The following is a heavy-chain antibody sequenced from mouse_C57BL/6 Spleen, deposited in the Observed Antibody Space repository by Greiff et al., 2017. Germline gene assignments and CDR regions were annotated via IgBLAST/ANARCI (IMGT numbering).Heavy chain of an antibody. CDR3: APYYGNYWFAY. CDR1: GYTFTDYY. V-gene: IGHV1-26*01. D-gene: IGHD2-10*01. CDR2: INPNNGGT. J-gene: IGHJ3*01. Sequence: VQLQQSGPELVKPGASVKISCKASGYTFTDYYMNWVKQSHGKSLEWIGDINPNNGGTSYNQKFKGKATLTVDKSSSTAYMELRSLTSEDSAVYYCAPYYGNYWFAYWGQGTLVTVSA.